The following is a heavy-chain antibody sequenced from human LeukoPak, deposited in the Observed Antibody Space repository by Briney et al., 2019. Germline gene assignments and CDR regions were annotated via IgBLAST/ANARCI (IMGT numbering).Heavy chain of an antibody. V-gene: IGHV4-34*01. CDR1: GGSFSGYF. CDR2: INHSGST. D-gene: IGHD4-23*01. CDR3: ARDRPLAYGGHDY. J-gene: IGHJ4*02. Sequence: SETLSLTCAVYGGSFSGYFWIWIRQSPGKGLEWIGEINHSGSTNYNPSLKSRVTISVDTSKKQFSLELSSLTAADTAVYYCARDRPLAYGGHDYWGQGTLVTVSS.